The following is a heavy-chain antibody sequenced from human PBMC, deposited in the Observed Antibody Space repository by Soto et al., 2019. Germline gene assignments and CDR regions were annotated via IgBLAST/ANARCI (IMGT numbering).Heavy chain of an antibody. V-gene: IGHV3-23*01. CDR3: AKAYGSGSYYRHFDY. CDR2: ISGSGGST. CDR1: GFTFSSYS. J-gene: IGHJ4*02. Sequence: GGSLRLSCAASGFTFSSYSISWVRQAPWKGLEWVSAISGSGGSTYYADSVKGRFTISRDNSKNTMYLQMNSLRAEDTAVYYCAKAYGSGSYYRHFDYGGQGTLV. D-gene: IGHD3-10*01.